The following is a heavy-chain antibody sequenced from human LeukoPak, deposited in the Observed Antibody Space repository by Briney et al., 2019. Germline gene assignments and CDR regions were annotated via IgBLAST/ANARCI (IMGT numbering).Heavy chain of an antibody. CDR1: GGSFSSGGHY. J-gene: IGHJ6*03. D-gene: IGHD2-21*02. Sequence: ASQTLSLTCTVSGGSFSSGGHYWSWIRQHPGKGLEWIGYIYYSGSTNYNPSLKSRVTISVDTSKNQFSLKLSSVTAADTAVYYCARLQKDCLVYYYYYYMDVWGKGTTVTVSS. V-gene: IGHV4-31*03. CDR2: IYYSGST. CDR3: ARLQKDCLVYYYYYYMDV.